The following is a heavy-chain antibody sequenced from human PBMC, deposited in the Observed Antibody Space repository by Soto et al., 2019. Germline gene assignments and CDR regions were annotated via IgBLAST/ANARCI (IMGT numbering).Heavy chain of an antibody. V-gene: IGHV3-9*01. CDR3: AKDMWALQHNDAFDI. J-gene: IGHJ3*02. CDR2: ISWNSGSI. CDR1: GFTFDDYA. Sequence: GGSLRLSCAASGFTFDDYAMHWVRQAPGKGLEWVSGISWNSGSIGYADSVKGRFTISRDNAKNSLYLQMNSLRAEDTALYYCAKDMWALQHNDAFDIWGQGTMVTVSS. D-gene: IGHD1-1*01.